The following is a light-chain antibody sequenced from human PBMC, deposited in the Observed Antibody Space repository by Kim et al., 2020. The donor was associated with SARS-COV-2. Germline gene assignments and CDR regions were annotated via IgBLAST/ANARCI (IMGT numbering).Light chain of an antibody. V-gene: IGKV1-8*01. CDR1: QGIRSY. CDR3: KQYYSYPRT. CDR2: AAS. Sequence: AATGDRVTITCRASQGIRSYLAWDQQKPGKAPKLLIYAASTLQSGVPSRCSGSGSGTDFTLTISCLQSEDFATYYCKQYYSYPRTFGQGTKVDIK. J-gene: IGKJ1*01.